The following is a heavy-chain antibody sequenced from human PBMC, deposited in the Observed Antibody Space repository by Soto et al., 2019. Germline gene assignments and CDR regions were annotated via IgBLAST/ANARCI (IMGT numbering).Heavy chain of an antibody. D-gene: IGHD3-16*01. V-gene: IGHV3-21*01. CDR3: ARGDVGDYYGMDV. CDR2: ISSRSSYI. J-gene: IGHJ6*02. Sequence: EVQLVESGGGLVKPGGSLRLSCAASGFTFSIYSMNWVRQAPGKGLEWVSSISSRSSYIYYADSVKGRFTISRDNAKNSLYMQMTSLRAEDTAAYYWARGDVGDYYGMDVWGQGTTVTVSS. CDR1: GFTFSIYS.